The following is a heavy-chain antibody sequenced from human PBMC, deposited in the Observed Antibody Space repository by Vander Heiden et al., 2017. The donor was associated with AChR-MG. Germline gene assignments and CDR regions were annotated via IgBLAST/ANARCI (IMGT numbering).Heavy chain of an antibody. CDR3: ARRYYYGMDV. CDR1: GYTFTSYD. Sequence: QVQLVQSGAEVKKPGASVKVSCKASGYTFTSYDINWVRQATGQGLEWMGWMNPNSGNTSISTAYMELSSLRSEDTAVYYCARRYYYGMDVWGQGTTVTVSS. CDR2: MNPNSG. J-gene: IGHJ6*02. V-gene: IGHV1-8*01.